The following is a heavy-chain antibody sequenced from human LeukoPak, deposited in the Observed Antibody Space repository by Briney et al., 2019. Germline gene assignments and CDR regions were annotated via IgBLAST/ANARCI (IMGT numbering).Heavy chain of an antibody. D-gene: IGHD6-13*01. CDR3: ARNKYSSSISWFDP. CDR2: IFYSGST. V-gene: IGHV4-59*08. J-gene: IGHJ5*02. CDR1: GGSITTYY. Sequence: PSETLSLTCTASGGSITTYYWSWIRQPPGKGLEWIGFIFYSGSTNYNPSLKSRVTISLNTSKTQFSLQLSSVTAADTAVYYCARNKYSSSISWFDPWGQGTLVTVSS.